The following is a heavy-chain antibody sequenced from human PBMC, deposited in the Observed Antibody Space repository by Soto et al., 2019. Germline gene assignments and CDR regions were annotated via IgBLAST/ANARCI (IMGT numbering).Heavy chain of an antibody. Sequence: PGGSLSLSCAASGFTFSRYAMSWVRQAPGKGLEWVSAISGSGGSTYYADSVKGRFTISRDNSKNTLYLQMNSLRAEDTAVYYCAKEVPPSSGYSSGWFDPLGQGTRGTVPQ. J-gene: IGHJ5*02. CDR2: ISGSGGST. V-gene: IGHV3-23*01. CDR3: AKEVPPSSGYSSGWFDP. CDR1: GFTFSRYA. D-gene: IGHD6-25*01.